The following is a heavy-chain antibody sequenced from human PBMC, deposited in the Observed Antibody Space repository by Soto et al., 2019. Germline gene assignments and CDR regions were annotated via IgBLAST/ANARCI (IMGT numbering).Heavy chain of an antibody. V-gene: IGHV3-23*01. J-gene: IGHJ6*02. CDR1: GFTFSSYA. CDR2: ISGSGGST. D-gene: IGHD6-19*01. CDR3: AKMRQWLGYYHYGMDV. Sequence: GGSLRLSCAASGFTFSSYAMSWVRQAPGKGLEWVSAISGSGGSTYYADSVKGRFTISRDNSKNTLYLQMNSLRAEDTAVYYCAKMRQWLGYYHYGMDVWSQGTTDTGSS.